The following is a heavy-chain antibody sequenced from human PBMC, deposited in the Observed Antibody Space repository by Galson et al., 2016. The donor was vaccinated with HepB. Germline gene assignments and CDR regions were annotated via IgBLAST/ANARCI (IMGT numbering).Heavy chain of an antibody. Sequence: SLRLSCAASGFTFSNYGMHWVRQAPAKGLEWVAAESMDGRRKFYADSVKGRFTISRDNSNNMLFLQMSSLRADDTAVYYCAKRHEYCPPVGCSVDYWGQGTLVFVSS. V-gene: IGHV3-30*18. CDR1: GFTFSNYG. CDR2: ESMDGRRK. J-gene: IGHJ4*02. D-gene: IGHD2/OR15-2a*01. CDR3: AKRHEYCPPVGCSVDY.